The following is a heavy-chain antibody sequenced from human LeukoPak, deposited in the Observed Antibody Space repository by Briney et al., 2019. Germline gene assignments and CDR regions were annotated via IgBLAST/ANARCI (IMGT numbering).Heavy chain of an antibody. CDR1: GYTFTSYY. D-gene: IGHD1-7*01. CDR3: ARSSGTTGAFDI. J-gene: IGHJ3*02. V-gene: IGHV1-46*01. CDR2: INPSGGST. Sequence: ASVKVSCKASGYTFTSYYMHWVRQAPGQGLEWRGIINPSGGSTSYAQKFQGRVTMTRDTSTSTIYMELSSLRSEDTAVYYCARSSGTTGAFDIWGQGTMVTVSS.